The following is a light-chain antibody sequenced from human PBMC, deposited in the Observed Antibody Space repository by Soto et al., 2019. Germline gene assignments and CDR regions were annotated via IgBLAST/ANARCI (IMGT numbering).Light chain of an antibody. Sequence: DIXXTQSXSSXSASVGDRVTITCRASQSISSYLNWFQQKPGKAPNLLIYAASSLQSGVPSRFSGSGSGTDFTLTITSLQPEDSATYYCQQSHSTPLTFGQGTRLEIK. V-gene: IGKV1-39*01. CDR1: QSISSY. CDR3: QQSHSTPLT. CDR2: AAS. J-gene: IGKJ5*01.